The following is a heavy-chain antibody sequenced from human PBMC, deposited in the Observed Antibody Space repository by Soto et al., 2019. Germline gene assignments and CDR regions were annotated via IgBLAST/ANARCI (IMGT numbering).Heavy chain of an antibody. J-gene: IGHJ6*02. CDR1: GYTFTNYG. D-gene: IGHD3-22*01. CDR2: ISGYNGNT. Sequence: QVQLVESGAEVKKPGASVKVSCKASGYTFTNYGISWVRQAPGQGLEWMGWISGYNGNTKYAQKFQGRVTMTTDTPTTTSYMELRSLSSDDTAVYYCARDREYYYDSSGNYYYHYGMDVWGQGTTVTVS. CDR3: ARDREYYYDSSGNYYYHYGMDV. V-gene: IGHV1-18*04.